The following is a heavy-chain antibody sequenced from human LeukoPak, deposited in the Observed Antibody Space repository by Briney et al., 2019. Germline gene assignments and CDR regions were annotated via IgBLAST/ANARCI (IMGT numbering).Heavy chain of an antibody. Sequence: PSETLSLTCTVSGGSISSYYWSWIRQPPGKGLEWIGYIYYSGSTNYNPSLKSRVTISVDTSKNQFSLKLSSVTAADTAVYYCAIGPGTALFDYWGQGTLVTVSS. CDR3: AIGPGTALFDY. V-gene: IGHV4-59*01. J-gene: IGHJ4*02. CDR1: GGSISSYY. CDR2: IYYSGST. D-gene: IGHD6-13*01.